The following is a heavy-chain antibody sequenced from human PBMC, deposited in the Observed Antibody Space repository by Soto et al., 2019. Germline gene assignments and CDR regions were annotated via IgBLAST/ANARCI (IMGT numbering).Heavy chain of an antibody. Sequence: SVKVSCKASGGTFSSYAISWVRQAPGQGLEWMGGIIPIFGTANYAQKFQGRVTITADESTSTAYMELSSLRSEDTAVYYCARWRITMIVVVITNPPYGMDVWGQGTTVTVSS. CDR3: ARWRITMIVVVITNPPYGMDV. J-gene: IGHJ6*02. CDR1: GGTFSSYA. D-gene: IGHD3-22*01. CDR2: IIPIFGTA. V-gene: IGHV1-69*13.